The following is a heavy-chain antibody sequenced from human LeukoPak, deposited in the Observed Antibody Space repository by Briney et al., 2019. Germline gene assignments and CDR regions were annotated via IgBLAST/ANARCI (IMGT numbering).Heavy chain of an antibody. CDR2: IRYDGSNK. V-gene: IGHV3-30*02. D-gene: IGHD6-6*01. J-gene: IGHJ4*02. CDR1: GFTFSSYG. CDR3: ARDFPRASSLFFPPYDY. Sequence: GSLRLSCAASGFTFSSYGMHWVRQAPGKGLEWVAFIRYDGSNKYYADSVKGRFTISRDNSKNTLYLQMNSLRAEDTAVYYCARDFPRASSLFFPPYDYWGQGTLVTVSS.